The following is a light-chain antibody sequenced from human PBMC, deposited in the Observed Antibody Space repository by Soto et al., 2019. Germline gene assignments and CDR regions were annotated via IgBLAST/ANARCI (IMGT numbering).Light chain of an antibody. CDR2: DAS. J-gene: IGKJ1*01. V-gene: IGKV1-5*01. CDR1: QSISGW. Sequence: DIQMTQSPYTLSPSVGDRVSITCRASQSISGWLAWYQQKPGKAPKLLIYDASSLESGVPSRFSGSGSGTEFSLTISRLQPDDFATYYCQQYNDYSAWTFGQGTKVDIK. CDR3: QQYNDYSAWT.